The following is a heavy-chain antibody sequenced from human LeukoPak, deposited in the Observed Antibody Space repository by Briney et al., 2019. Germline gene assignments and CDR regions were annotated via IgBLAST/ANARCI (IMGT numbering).Heavy chain of an antibody. V-gene: IGHV4-59*12. D-gene: IGHD6-13*01. CDR1: GGSISSYY. Sequence: SETLSLTCTVSGGSISSYYWSWIRQPPGKGLEWIGYIYYSGSTNYNSSLKSRVTISVDTSKNQFSLKLSSVTAADTAVYYCARETSRSWLPNNWFDPWGQGTLVTVSS. J-gene: IGHJ5*02. CDR3: ARETSRSWLPNNWFDP. CDR2: IYYSGST.